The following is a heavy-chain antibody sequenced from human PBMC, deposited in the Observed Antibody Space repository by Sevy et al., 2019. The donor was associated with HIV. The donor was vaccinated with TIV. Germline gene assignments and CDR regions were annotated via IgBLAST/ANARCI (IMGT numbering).Heavy chain of an antibody. V-gene: IGHV3-33*01. J-gene: IGHJ3*02. D-gene: IGHD3-22*01. CDR1: GFTFSSYG. CDR2: IWNDRSNK. CDR3: ASLPNNYYDSSGSSGDDAFDI. Sequence: GGSLRLSCAASGFTFSSYGMHWVRQAPGKGLEWVAVIWNDRSNKHYADSVKGRFTISRDNSKNTLYLQMNSLRAEETAVYYWASLPNNYYDSSGSSGDDAFDIWGQGTMVTVSS.